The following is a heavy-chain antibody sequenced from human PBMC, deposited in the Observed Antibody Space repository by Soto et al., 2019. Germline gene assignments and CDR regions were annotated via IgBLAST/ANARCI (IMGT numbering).Heavy chain of an antibody. V-gene: IGHV3-74*01. CDR1: GFTFSSYW. CDR3: ARSYCSGGSCWGDDAFDI. J-gene: IGHJ3*02. D-gene: IGHD2-15*01. CDR2: INSDGSST. Sequence: EVQLVESGGGLVQPGGSLRLSCAASGFTFSSYWMHWVRQAPGKGLVWVSRINSDGSSTSYADSVKGRFTISRDNAKNTMYLHMNSLRAEDTAVYYCARSYCSGGSCWGDDAFDIWGQGTMVTVSS.